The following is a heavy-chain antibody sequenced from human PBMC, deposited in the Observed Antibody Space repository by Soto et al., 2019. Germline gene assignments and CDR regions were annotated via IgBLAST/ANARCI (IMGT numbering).Heavy chain of an antibody. CDR1: GFTFDDYA. D-gene: IGHD6-13*01. Sequence: GGSLRLSCAASGFTFDDYAMHWVREVPGKGLEWVSGINWNSGSIGYGDSVKGRFAISRDNAKNSLHLQMNSLSAEDTAFYYCVKDESINWYSGHFRHWGQGTLVTVSS. CDR3: VKDESINWYSGHFRH. CDR2: INWNSGSI. V-gene: IGHV3-9*01. J-gene: IGHJ1*01.